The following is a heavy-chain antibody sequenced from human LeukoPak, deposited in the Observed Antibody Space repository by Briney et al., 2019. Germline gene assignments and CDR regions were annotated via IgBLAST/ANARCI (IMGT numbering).Heavy chain of an antibody. CDR2: ISYDGSNK. V-gene: IGHV3-30*18. Sequence: PGGSLRLSCAASGFTFSSYGMHWVRQAPGKGLEWVAVISYDGSNKYYADSVKGRFTISRDNSKNTLYLQMNSLRAEDTAVYYCAKDLVVPAAIAYYYYGMDVWGQGTTVTVSS. CDR1: GFTFSSYG. D-gene: IGHD2-2*01. J-gene: IGHJ6*02. CDR3: AKDLVVPAAIAYYYYGMDV.